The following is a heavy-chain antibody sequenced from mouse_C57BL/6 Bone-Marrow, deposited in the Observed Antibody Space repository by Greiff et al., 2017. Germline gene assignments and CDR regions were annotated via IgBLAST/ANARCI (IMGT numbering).Heavy chain of an antibody. CDR2: IYPGIGST. V-gene: IGHV1-55*01. Sequence: QVQLQQPGAELVKPGASVKMSCKASGYTFTSYWITWVKQRPGQGLAWIGDIYPGIGSTNYNEKFKSKATLTVDTSSSTAYMQRSSLTSEDSAVCYCAREVWRFYYAMDYWGQGTSVTVSS. J-gene: IGHJ4*01. CDR3: AREVWRFYYAMDY. CDR1: GYTFTSYW.